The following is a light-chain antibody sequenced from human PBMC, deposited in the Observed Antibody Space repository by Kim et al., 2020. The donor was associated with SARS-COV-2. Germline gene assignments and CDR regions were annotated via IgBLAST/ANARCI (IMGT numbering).Light chain of an antibody. CDR3: QQYSSFLYT. V-gene: IGKV1-5*01. J-gene: IGKJ2*01. Sequence: SASVGDRVTITCRASQSVSTSLAWYQQKPGKAPRLLIYDASVLKSGVPSRFSGGASGTEFTLTISSVQPDDFATYYCQQYSSFLYTFGQGTKLEIK. CDR1: QSVSTS. CDR2: DAS.